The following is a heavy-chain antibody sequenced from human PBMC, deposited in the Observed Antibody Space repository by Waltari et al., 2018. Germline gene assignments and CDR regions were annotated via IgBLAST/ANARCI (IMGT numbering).Heavy chain of an antibody. CDR2: IIPIFGTA. V-gene: IGHV1-69*05. D-gene: IGHD6-6*01. J-gene: IGHJ3*02. CDR1: GGTFGSYA. Sequence: QVQLVQSGAEVKKPGSSVKVSCKASGGTFGSYAISCVRQAPGQGLEWMGGIIPIFGTANYAQKFQGRVTITTDESTSTAYMELSSLRSEDTAVYYCARDLPIAAPNAFDIWGQGTMVTVSS. CDR3: ARDLPIAAPNAFDI.